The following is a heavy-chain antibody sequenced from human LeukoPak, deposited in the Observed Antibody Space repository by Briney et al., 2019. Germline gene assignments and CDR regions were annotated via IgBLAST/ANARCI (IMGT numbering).Heavy chain of an antibody. Sequence: QPAGSLSLSCSAYGFTFNNYLWSWVRQAPGKGLEWVSDISGSGSSTYYAYPVSGRFTISRYNSKNTLYLQMNSLAAEDSAVYDCARKAVAGDWGQGTLVTVSS. CDR3: ARKAVAGD. J-gene: IGHJ4*02. D-gene: IGHD6-19*01. CDR2: ISGSGSST. V-gene: IGHV3-23*01. CDR1: GFTFNNYL.